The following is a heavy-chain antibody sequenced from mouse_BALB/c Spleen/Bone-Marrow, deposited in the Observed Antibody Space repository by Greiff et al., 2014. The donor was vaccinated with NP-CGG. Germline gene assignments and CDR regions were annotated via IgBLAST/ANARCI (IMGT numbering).Heavy chain of an antibody. D-gene: IGHD4-1*01. CDR1: GYTFTSYT. V-gene: IGHV1-4*02. CDR3: AREARTGAWFTY. Sequence: QVQLKESGAELARPGASVKMSCKASGYTFTSYTIQWVKQRPGQGLEWIGHINPSSGYTDYNQKFKDKTTLTADKSSNTAYMQLTSLTSEDSAVYSCAREARTGAWFTYWGQGTLVTVSA. J-gene: IGHJ3*01. CDR2: INPSSGYT.